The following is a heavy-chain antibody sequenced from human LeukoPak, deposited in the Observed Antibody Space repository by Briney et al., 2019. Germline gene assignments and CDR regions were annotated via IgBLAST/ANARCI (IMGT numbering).Heavy chain of an antibody. CDR1: GFTFSSYG. V-gene: IGHV3-33*06. CDR3: AKDSLYGDYSV. Sequence: GGSLRLSCAASGFTFSSYGMHWVRQAPGKGLEWVAVIWYDGSNKYYADSVKGRFTISRDNSKNTLYLQMNSLRAEDTAVYYCAKDSLYGDYSVWGQGTMVTVSS. D-gene: IGHD4-17*01. CDR2: IWYDGSNK. J-gene: IGHJ3*01.